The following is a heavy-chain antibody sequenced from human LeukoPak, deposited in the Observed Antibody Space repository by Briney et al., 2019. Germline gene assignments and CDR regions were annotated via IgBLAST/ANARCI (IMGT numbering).Heavy chain of an antibody. CDR2: INPNSGGT. Sequence: ASVKVSCKASGYTFTGYYMHWVRQAPGQGLEWIGWINPNSGGTNYAQKFQGRVTMTRDTSISTAYMELSRLRSDDTAVYYCARSGGPTYYYGSGTATYFDYWGQGTLVTVSS. J-gene: IGHJ4*02. CDR3: ARSGGPTYYYGSGTATYFDY. D-gene: IGHD3-10*01. CDR1: GYTFTGYY. V-gene: IGHV1-2*02.